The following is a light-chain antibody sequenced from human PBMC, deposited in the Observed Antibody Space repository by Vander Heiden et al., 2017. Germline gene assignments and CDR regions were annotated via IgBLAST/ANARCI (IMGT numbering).Light chain of an antibody. V-gene: IGKV1-5*03. CDR3: QQDNSYPWT. CDR2: KAS. CDR1: QSISSW. J-gene: IGKJ1*01. Sequence: DIQMTQSPSTLSASVGDRVTITCRASQSISSWLAWYQQKPGKAPKLLIYKASSLESGVPSRFSGSGSGTEFTLTIISLQPDDFATYYCQQDNSYPWTFGQGTKVEIK.